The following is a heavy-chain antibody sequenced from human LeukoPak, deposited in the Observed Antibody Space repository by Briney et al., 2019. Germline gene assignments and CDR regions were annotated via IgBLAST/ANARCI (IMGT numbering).Heavy chain of an antibody. D-gene: IGHD3-10*01. J-gene: IGHJ4*02. CDR1: GFTVSSNY. CDR2: IYSGGST. Sequence: HPGGSLRLSCAASGFTVSSNYMSWVRQAPGKGLEWVSVIYSGGSTYYADSVKGRFTISRDNSKNTLYLQMNSLRAEDTAVYYCARATSMVRGAMGYWGQGTLVTVSS. CDR3: ARATSMVRGAMGY. V-gene: IGHV3-53*01.